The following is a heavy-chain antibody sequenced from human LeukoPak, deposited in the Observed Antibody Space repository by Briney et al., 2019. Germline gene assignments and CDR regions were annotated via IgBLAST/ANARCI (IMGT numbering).Heavy chain of an antibody. Sequence: GGSLRLSCAVSGFTFSGFWMSWSRQAPGKGLEWVASINSDGSEGYYADVVKGRFTISRDNAKNSLYLQINSLRAEDTAVYYCAKARGEQNGGSNYWGQGTQVIVSS. D-gene: IGHD2-15*01. V-gene: IGHV3-7*03. CDR2: INSDGSEG. CDR1: GFTFSGFW. CDR3: AKARGEQNGGSNY. J-gene: IGHJ4*02.